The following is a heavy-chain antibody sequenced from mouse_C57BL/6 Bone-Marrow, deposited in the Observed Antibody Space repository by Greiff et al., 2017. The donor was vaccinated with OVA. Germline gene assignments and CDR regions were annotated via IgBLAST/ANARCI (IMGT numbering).Heavy chain of an antibody. Sequence: VQLQQPGAELVKPGASVKMSCKASGYTFTSYWITWVKQRPGQGLEWIGDIYPGSGSTNYNEKFKSKATLTVDTSSSTAYMQLSSLTSEDSAVYYGAREEDYDGRIPFAYWGQGTLVTVSA. D-gene: IGHD1-1*01. V-gene: IGHV1-55*01. CDR1: GYTFTSYW. J-gene: IGHJ3*01. CDR2: IYPGSGST. CDR3: AREEDYDGRIPFAY.